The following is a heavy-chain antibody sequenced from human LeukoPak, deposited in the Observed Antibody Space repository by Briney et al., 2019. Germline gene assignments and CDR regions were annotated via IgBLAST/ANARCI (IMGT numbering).Heavy chain of an antibody. Sequence: ASVNVSCKASGYTFTSYAMHWVRQAPGQRLEWMGWINAGNGNTKYSRKFQGRVTITRDTSASTAYMELSSLRSEDTAVYYCARDPLAYWGQGTLVTVSS. CDR2: INAGNGNT. D-gene: IGHD1-1*01. J-gene: IGHJ4*02. CDR3: ARDPLAY. V-gene: IGHV1-3*01. CDR1: GYTFTSYA.